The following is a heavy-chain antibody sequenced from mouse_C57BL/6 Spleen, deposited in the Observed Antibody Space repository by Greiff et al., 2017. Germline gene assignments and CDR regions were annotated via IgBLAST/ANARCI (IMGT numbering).Heavy chain of an antibody. CDR3: ARSAYYSNDYYAMDY. Sequence: VQLQQPGAELVMPGASVKLSCKASGYTFTSYWMHWVKQRPGQGLEWIGEIDPSDSYTNYNQKFKGKSTLTVDKSSSTAYMQLSSLTSEDSAVYYCARSAYYSNDYYAMDYWGQGTSVTVSS. D-gene: IGHD2-5*01. V-gene: IGHV1-69*01. CDR2: IDPSDSYT. J-gene: IGHJ4*01. CDR1: GYTFTSYW.